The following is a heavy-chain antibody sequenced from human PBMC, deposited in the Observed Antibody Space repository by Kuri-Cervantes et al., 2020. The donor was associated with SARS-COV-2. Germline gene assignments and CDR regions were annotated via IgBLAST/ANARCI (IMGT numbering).Heavy chain of an antibody. Sequence: SETLSLTCTVSGDSITNYYLTWIRQPPGKGLEWIGYIYYTGSTNSNPSLKSRVTISMDTSKSQFSLRVSSVTAADTAVYYCARGTIGFGDDYFDYWSQGTLVTVSS. CDR3: ARGTIGFGDDYFDY. V-gene: IGHV4-59*01. CDR2: IYYTGST. CDR1: GDSITNYY. D-gene: IGHD4-17*01. J-gene: IGHJ4*02.